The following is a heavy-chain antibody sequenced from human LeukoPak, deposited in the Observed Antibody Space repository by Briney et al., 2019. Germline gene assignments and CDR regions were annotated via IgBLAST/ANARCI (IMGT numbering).Heavy chain of an antibody. D-gene: IGHD2-15*01. J-gene: IGHJ5*02. CDR2: INPNSGGT. Sequence: ASVTVSCKGSGYTFTDYYMHWVRQAPGQGVEGVGWINPNSGGTNYEQKFQGAVTMTSDTSISTAYMELSSLTSDDTAVYYCARGPPKYCSGGSCYSNWFDPWGQGTLVTVSP. CDR1: GYTFTDYY. V-gene: IGHV1-2*02. CDR3: ARGPPKYCSGGSCYSNWFDP.